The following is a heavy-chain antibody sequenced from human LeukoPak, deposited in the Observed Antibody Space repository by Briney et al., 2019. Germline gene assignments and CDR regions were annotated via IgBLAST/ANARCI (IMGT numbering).Heavy chain of an antibody. Sequence: GASVKVSCKASGYTFTSYYMHWVRQAPGQGLEWMGGIIPIFGTANYAQKFQGRVTITADESTSTAYMELSSLRSEDTAVYYCARDRYSGYDSLGYWGQGTLVTVSS. V-gene: IGHV1-69*13. CDR1: GYTFTSYY. J-gene: IGHJ4*02. D-gene: IGHD5-12*01. CDR2: IIPIFGTA. CDR3: ARDRYSGYDSLGY.